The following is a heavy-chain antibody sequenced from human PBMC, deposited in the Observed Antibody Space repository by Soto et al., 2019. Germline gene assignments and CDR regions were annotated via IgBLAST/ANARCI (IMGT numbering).Heavy chain of an antibody. CDR3: ARDDIPGRAVAIYGMDI. CDR1: GFTFSNYG. CDR2: ICYDGSNE. J-gene: IGHJ6*02. V-gene: IGHV3-33*01. Sequence: QVQLVESGGGVVQPGRSLRLSCAASGFTFSNYGMHWVRQAPGKGLEWVAVICYDGSNEYYADSVKGRFTISRDNSKNTLYLQMNSLRAEDTAVYYCARDDIPGRAVAIYGMDIWGQGTTVTVSS. D-gene: IGHD6-19*01.